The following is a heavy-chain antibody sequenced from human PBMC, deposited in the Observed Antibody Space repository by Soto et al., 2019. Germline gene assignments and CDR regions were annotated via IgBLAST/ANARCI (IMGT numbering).Heavy chain of an antibody. Sequence: QITLKESGPTLVKPTQTLTVTCTFSGFSLSTSGAGVSWIRQSPGKAPEWLALISWKDEKRYNPGLKSRLTINKDTSKNQVVLTLTDLDPVDTATYFCAHRYGGNYYRWYFDSWGQGTLVTVSS. CDR3: AHRYGGNYYRWYFDS. CDR2: ISWKDEK. J-gene: IGHJ4*02. D-gene: IGHD1-26*01. CDR1: GFSLSTSGAG. V-gene: IGHV2-5*01.